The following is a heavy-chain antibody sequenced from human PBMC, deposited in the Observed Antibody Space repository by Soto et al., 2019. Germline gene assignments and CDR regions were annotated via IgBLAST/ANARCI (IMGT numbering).Heavy chain of an antibody. CDR3: AGAKVLNWFDP. CDR2: IYYSGST. CDR1: GGSVSSGSYY. Sequence: PSETLSLTCTVSGGSVSSGSYYWSWIRQPPGKGLEWIGYIYYSGSTNYNPSLKSRGTISVDTSKNQFSLKLSSVTAADTAVYYCAGAKVLNWFDPWGQGTLVTVSS. J-gene: IGHJ5*02. V-gene: IGHV4-61*01.